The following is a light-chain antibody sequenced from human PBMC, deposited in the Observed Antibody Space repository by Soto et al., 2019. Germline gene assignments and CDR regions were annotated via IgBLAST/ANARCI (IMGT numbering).Light chain of an antibody. CDR3: QQSYNTPPLT. V-gene: IGKV1-39*01. CDR1: QSISNY. CDR2: AAS. J-gene: IGKJ5*01. Sequence: DIQLTQSPSSLSASVGDRVTITCRTSQSISNYLNWYQQKPGKVPKLLIYAASSLQSGVPSRFSGSGSGTDFTLTISSLQPEDFATYYCQQSYNTPPLTFGQGTRLEI.